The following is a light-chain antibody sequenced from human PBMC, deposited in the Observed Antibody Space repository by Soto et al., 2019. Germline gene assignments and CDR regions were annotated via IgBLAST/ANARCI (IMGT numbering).Light chain of an antibody. CDR3: TAWDDSLSGVV. V-gene: IGLV1-47*02. Sequence: QLVLTQPPSASGTPGQRVTISCSGSSSNIGTSSVYWYQRLPGTAPKLLIHSDNRRPSGVPDRFSGSKSGTSASLAISGLRSDDEADYYCTAWDDSLSGVVFGGGTKLTVL. CDR2: SDN. CDR1: SSNIGTSS. J-gene: IGLJ2*01.